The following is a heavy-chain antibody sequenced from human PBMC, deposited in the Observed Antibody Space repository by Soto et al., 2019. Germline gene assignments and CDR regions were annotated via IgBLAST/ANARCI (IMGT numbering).Heavy chain of an antibody. CDR1: GFTFSSYA. Sequence: GGSLRLSCAASGFTFSSYAMSWVRQAPGKGLEWVSAISGSGGSTYYADSVKGRFTISRDNSKNTLYLQMNSLRAEDTAVYYCANGLIGGSSVNMDVWGQGTTVTVSS. V-gene: IGHV3-23*01. CDR3: ANGLIGGSSVNMDV. J-gene: IGHJ6*02. CDR2: ISGSGGST. D-gene: IGHD2-15*01.